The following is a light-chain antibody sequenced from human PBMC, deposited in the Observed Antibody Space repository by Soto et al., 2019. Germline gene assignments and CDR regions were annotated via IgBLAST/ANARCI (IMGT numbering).Light chain of an antibody. CDR1: SGHSNYA. Sequence: QLVLTQSPSASASLGASVKLTCTLDSGHSNYAIAWHQLQPEKGPRYLMKLNSDGSHSKGDGIPDRFSGSSSGAERYLTISSLQSEDEADYYCQTWGYGFRVFGRGTKLTVL. J-gene: IGLJ3*02. CDR3: QTWGYGFRV. CDR2: LNSDGSH. V-gene: IGLV4-69*01.